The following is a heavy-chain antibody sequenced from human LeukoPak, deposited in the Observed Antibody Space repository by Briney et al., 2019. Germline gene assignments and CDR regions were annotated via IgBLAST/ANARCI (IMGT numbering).Heavy chain of an antibody. Sequence: GGSLRLSCAAAGFTFSNYGMSWVRQAPGKELEWVADINQDGSETYYVDSVKGRFTISRDNAKNSLYLQMNSLRAEDTAAYYCDKYVVVVVVAARNDALDMWRGGPIDSVSS. D-gene: IGHD2-15*01. CDR1: GFTFSNYG. CDR2: INQDGSET. CDR3: DKYVVVVVVAARNDALDM. J-gene: IGHJ3*02. V-gene: IGHV3-7*03.